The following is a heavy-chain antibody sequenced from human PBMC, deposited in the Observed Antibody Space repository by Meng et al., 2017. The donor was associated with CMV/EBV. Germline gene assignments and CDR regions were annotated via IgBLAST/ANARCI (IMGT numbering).Heavy chain of an antibody. V-gene: IGHV1-46*01. CDR2: INPSGGST. Sequence: ASVKVSCKASGYTFTSYYMHRVRQAPGQGLEWMGIINPSGGSTSYAQKFQGRVTMTRDTSTSTVYMELSSLRSEDTAVYYCARPTCSTSCYSLNDAFDIWGQGTMVTVSS. CDR1: GYTFTSYY. J-gene: IGHJ3*02. D-gene: IGHD2-2*02. CDR3: ARPTCSTSCYSLNDAFDI.